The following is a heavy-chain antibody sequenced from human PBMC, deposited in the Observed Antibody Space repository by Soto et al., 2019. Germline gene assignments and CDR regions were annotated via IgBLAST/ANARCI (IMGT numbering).Heavy chain of an antibody. J-gene: IGHJ6*02. V-gene: IGHV3-9*01. Sequence: EVQLVESGGGLVQPGRSLRLSCAASGFTFDDYAMHWVRQAPGKGLEWVSGISWNSGSIGYADSVKGRFTISRDNAKNSLYLQMNSLRAEDTALYYCAKAALVGATRGDGHYYGMYVWGPGDTVTGSS. D-gene: IGHD1-26*01. CDR3: AKAALVGATRGDGHYYGMYV. CDR1: GFTFDDYA. CDR2: ISWNSGSI.